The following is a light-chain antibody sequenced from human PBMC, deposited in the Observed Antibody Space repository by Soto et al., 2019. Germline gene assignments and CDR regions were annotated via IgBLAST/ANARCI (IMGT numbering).Light chain of an antibody. Sequence: QSALPQPPSSSGSPGQSVTISCTGTSSDVGGYNYVSWYQQYPGKVPKLMVYEVNKRPSGVPDRFSVSKSGNTASLTVSGLQADDEADYYCTSYAGGNNVFGTGTTLTVL. CDR1: SSDVGGYNY. CDR2: EVN. V-gene: IGLV2-8*01. J-gene: IGLJ1*01. CDR3: TSYAGGNNV.